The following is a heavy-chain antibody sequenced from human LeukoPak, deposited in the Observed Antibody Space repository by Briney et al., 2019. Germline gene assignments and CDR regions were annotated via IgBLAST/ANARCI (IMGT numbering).Heavy chain of an antibody. D-gene: IGHD6-19*01. CDR2: IYYSGST. J-gene: IGHJ4*02. CDR3: ARRFSWYSSGETAIDY. CDR1: GGSISSSSYY. V-gene: IGHV4-39*01. Sequence: SETLSLTCTVSGGSISSSSYYWGWIRQPPGKGLEWIGSIYYSGSTYYNPSLKSRVTISVDTSKNQFSLKLSSVTAADTAVYYCARRFSWYSSGETAIDYWGQGTLVTVSS.